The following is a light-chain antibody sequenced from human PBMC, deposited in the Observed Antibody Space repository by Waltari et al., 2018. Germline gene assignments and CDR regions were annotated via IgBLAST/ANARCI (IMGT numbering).Light chain of an antibody. J-gene: IGKJ1*01. Sequence: EIVLTQSPGTLSLSPGERATLSCRASQSVSRALAWYQQKPGQAPRLLIYDAFSRATGIPDRFSGSGSVTDFSLTISRLEPEDFAVYYCQKYESLPATFGQGTKVEIK. CDR1: QSVSRA. CDR2: DAF. V-gene: IGKV3-20*01. CDR3: QKYESLPAT.